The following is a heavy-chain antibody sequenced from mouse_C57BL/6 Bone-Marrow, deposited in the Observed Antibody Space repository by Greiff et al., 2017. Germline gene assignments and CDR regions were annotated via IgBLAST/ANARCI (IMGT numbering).Heavy chain of an antibody. CDR2: GQGLEWIG. Sequence: VMLVESGPELARPWASVKISCQAFYTFSRRVHFAIRDTNYWLQWVKQRPGQGLEWIGAIYPGNGDNSYNQKFKCTATLTADKSSSTAYMQLRSLTSEDSAVYYCEYLSYGVNCDVWGTGTTVTVSS. CDR1: YTFSRRVH. V-gene: IGHV1-87*01. CDR3: SEDSAVYYCEYLSYGVNCDV. D-gene: IGHD1-1*01. J-gene: IGHJ1*03.